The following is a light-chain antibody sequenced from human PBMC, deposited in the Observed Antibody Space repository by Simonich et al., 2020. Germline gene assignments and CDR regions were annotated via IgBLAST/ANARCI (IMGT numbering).Light chain of an antibody. Sequence: DIVMTQSPDFLAVSLGERATINCKSSQSVLYSSNNENYLAWYQQNPGQPPKLLIYWASTRETGVPDRFSGSGSGPDFTLTISSLQAEDVAVYYCQQYYSTPWTFGQGTKVEIK. J-gene: IGKJ1*01. V-gene: IGKV4-1*01. CDR2: WAS. CDR1: QSVLYSSNNENY. CDR3: QQYYSTPWT.